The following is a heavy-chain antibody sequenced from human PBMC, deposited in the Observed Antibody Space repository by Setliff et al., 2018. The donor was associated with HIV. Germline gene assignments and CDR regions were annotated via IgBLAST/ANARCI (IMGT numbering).Heavy chain of an antibody. D-gene: IGHD2-21*01. J-gene: IGHJ4*02. V-gene: IGHV1-69*13. Sequence: SVKVSCKVSGNMFSSYGFSWVRQAPGQGLEWVGGIIPYLRSPNYAQKFQGRVTITADESTSTLYMELSGLTSDDTAIYYCARDVSAEMYSTRLDYWGQGTLVTVSS. CDR1: GNMFSSYG. CDR3: ARDVSAEMYSTRLDY. CDR2: IIPYLRSP.